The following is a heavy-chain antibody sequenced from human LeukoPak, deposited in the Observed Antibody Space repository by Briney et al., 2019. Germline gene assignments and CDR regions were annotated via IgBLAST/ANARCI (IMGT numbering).Heavy chain of an antibody. J-gene: IGHJ4*02. CDR2: IIPIFGTA. CDR1: GGTFSSYA. CDR3: ARGYSSGWWGNFDY. Sequence: VASVKASCKASGGTFSSYAISWVRQAPGQGLEWMGGIIPIFGTANYAQKFQGRVTITADESTSTAYMELSSLRSEDTAVYYCARGYSSGWWGNFDYWGQGTLVTVSS. D-gene: IGHD6-19*01. V-gene: IGHV1-69*13.